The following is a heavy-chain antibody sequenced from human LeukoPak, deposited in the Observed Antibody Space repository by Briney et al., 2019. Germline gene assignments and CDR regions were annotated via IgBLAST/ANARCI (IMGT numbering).Heavy chain of an antibody. D-gene: IGHD1-26*01. V-gene: IGHV3-48*04. CDR3: ARLSGTYSDY. Sequence: GGSLRLSCAASGFTFSSYAMSWVRQAPGRGLEWVSYISSSGDTIYNADSVKGRFTISRDNPKNSLYLQMNSLRAEDTAVYYCARLSGTYSDYWGQGTLVTVSS. CDR1: GFTFSSYA. CDR2: ISSSGDTI. J-gene: IGHJ4*02.